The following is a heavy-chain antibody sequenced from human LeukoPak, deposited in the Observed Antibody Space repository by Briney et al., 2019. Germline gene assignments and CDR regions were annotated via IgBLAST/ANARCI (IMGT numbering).Heavy chain of an antibody. V-gene: IGHV4-34*01. CDR2: INHSGST. CDR1: GGSFSGHY. J-gene: IGHJ6*03. Sequence: PSETLSLTCAVYGGSFSGHYWSWIRQPPGKGLEWIGEINHSGSTNYNPSLKSRVTISVDTSKNQFSLKLSSVTAADTAVYYCARRGIAAAGLYYYYYYYMDVWGKGTTVTISS. D-gene: IGHD6-13*01. CDR3: ARRGIAAAGLYYYYYYYMDV.